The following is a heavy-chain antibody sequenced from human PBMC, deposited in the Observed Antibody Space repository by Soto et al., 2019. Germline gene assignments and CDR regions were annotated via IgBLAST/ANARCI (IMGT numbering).Heavy chain of an antibody. CDR2: VYHTGDT. CDR1: GGTVASSHW. D-gene: IGHD2-21*02. J-gene: IGHJ5*02. CDR3: AREIVTAGGNNYFDP. V-gene: IGHV4-4*02. Sequence: SETLSLTCGVSGGTVASSHWWSWVRQSPGRGLEWIGNVYHTGDTNFNPSLQSRVTFSVDKSNNQLSLRLTSVTAADTAVYFCAREIVTAGGNNYFDPWGPGTLVTVSS.